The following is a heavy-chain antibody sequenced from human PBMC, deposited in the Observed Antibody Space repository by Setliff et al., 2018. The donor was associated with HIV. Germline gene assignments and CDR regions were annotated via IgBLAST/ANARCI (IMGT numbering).Heavy chain of an antibody. CDR1: GGTFSRHA. V-gene: IGHV1-69*05. J-gene: IGHJ4*02. CDR3: ARVTTSGRGSYLY. CDR2: IVPILGPA. Sequence: GASVKVSCKASGGTFSRHAISWVRQAPGQGLEWMGGIVPILGPANYAQKFQGRVTITTDESTYTAYMELSSLTSEDTAVYYCARVTTSGRGSYLYWGQGTLVTV. D-gene: IGHD1-26*01.